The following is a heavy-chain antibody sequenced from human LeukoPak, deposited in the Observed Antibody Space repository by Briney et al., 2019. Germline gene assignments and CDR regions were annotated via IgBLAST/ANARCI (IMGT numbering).Heavy chain of an antibody. V-gene: IGHV1-69*01. CDR2: IIPIFGTA. CDR3: ARDAGKVAALRRYYYYYGMDV. Sequence: SVKVSCKASGGTFSSYAISWVRQAPGQGLEWMGGIIPIFGTANYAQKFQGRVTITADESTSTAYMELSSLRSEDTAVYYCARDAGKVAALRRYYYYYGMDVWGQGTTVTVSS. D-gene: IGHD2-15*01. J-gene: IGHJ6*02. CDR1: GGTFSSYA.